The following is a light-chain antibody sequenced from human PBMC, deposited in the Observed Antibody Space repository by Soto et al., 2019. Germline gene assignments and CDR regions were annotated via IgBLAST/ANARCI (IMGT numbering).Light chain of an antibody. CDR3: QHYNSYGT. Sequence: DIQMTQSPSSLSASVGDRVTITCQASQDINKNLIWYQQKPGKAPKLLIYEASSLQSGVPSRFSGSGSGTEFTLTISSLQPDDFATYYCQHYNSYGTFGQGTKVDIK. J-gene: IGKJ1*01. CDR2: EAS. CDR1: QDINKN. V-gene: IGKV1-16*01.